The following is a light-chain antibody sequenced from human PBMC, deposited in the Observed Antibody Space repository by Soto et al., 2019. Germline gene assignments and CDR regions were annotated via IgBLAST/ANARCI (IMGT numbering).Light chain of an antibody. CDR2: GAS. Sequence: EIVLTQSPGTLSLSPGERATLSCRTSQRVCTSSLARYQHKPGQAPRLLSYGASSWATGIPERFSGRGSGTDFALNISRLEPDEFAVYYCQQYGSSPHSCGQGTKLEIK. CDR1: QRVCTSS. V-gene: IGKV3-20*01. CDR3: QQYGSSPHS. J-gene: IGKJ2*01.